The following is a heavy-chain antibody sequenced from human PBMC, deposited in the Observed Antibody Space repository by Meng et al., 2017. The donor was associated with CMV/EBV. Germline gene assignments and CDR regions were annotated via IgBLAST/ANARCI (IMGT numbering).Heavy chain of an antibody. CDR2: MNPNSGNT. CDR1: GYTFTSYD. J-gene: IGHJ6*02. V-gene: IGHV1-8*01. CDR3: ARETTLSYGMDV. D-gene: IGHD4-11*01. Sequence: ASVKVSCKASGYTFTSYDINWVRQATGQGLEWMGWMNPNSGNTGYAQKFQGRVTMTRNTSISTAYMELSSLRSEDTAVYYCARETTLSYGMDVWGQGTTVTVSS.